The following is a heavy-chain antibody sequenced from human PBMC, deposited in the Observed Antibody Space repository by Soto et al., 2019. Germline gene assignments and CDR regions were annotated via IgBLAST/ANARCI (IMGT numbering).Heavy chain of an antibody. D-gene: IGHD1-20*01. CDR3: ARVGFNWNDDYYGMDV. CDR2: IYYDGNT. J-gene: IGHJ6*02. V-gene: IGHV4-39*07. CDR1: GGSITSSSHY. Sequence: ETLSLTCTVSGGSITSSSHYWGWIRQPPGKGLECIGNIYYDGNTYYNPSLKSRVTISVDTSKNQFSLKLSSVTAADTAVYYCARVGFNWNDDYYGMDVWGQGTTVTRLL.